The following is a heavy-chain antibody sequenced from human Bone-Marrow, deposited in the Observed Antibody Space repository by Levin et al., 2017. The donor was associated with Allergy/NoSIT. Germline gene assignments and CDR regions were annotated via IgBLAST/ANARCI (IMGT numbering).Heavy chain of an antibody. CDR3: ASRRVATAAIGGWGYGMDV. CDR1: GFTFSRYW. J-gene: IGHJ6*02. CDR2: IKQDGRDE. Sequence: GGSLRLSCVASGFTFSRYWMSWVRQAPGKGLQWVANIKQDGRDEKYEDSVKGRFTISRDNARNLVYLQMSSLRGEDTAVYYCASRRVATAAIGGWGYGMDVWGQGTTVTVSS. D-gene: IGHD2-2*01. V-gene: IGHV3-7*01.